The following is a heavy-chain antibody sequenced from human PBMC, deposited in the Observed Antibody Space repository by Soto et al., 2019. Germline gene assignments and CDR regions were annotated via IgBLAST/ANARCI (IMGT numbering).Heavy chain of an antibody. CDR1: GFTFSSYG. D-gene: IGHD1-7*01. CDR3: ARGGLTGTSHSDY. J-gene: IGHJ4*02. CDR2: IWYDGSNK. V-gene: IGHV3-33*01. Sequence: QVQLVESGGGVVQPGRSLRLSCAASGFTFSSYGMHWVRQAPGKGLEWVAVIWYDGSNKYYADSVKGRFTISRDNSKNTLYLQMNSLRAEDTAVYYCARGGLTGTSHSDYWGQGTLVTVSS.